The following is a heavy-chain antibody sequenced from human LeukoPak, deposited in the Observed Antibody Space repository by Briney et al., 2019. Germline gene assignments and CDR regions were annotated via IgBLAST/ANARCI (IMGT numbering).Heavy chain of an antibody. V-gene: IGHV4-34*01. CDR3: ARDLSYCSSTRCYAPYYFDY. J-gene: IGHJ4*02. Sequence: SETLSLTCAVYGGSFSGYYWSWIRQPPGKGLEWIGEINHSGSTNYNPSLKSRVTISVDTSKNQFSLKLSSVTAADTAVYYCARDLSYCSSTRCYAPYYFDYWGQGTLVTVSS. CDR2: INHSGST. CDR1: GGSFSGYY. D-gene: IGHD2-2*01.